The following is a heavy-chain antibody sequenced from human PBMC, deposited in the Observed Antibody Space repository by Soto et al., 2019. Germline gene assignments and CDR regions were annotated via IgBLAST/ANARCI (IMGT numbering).Heavy chain of an antibody. CDR3: ARMGYYYDSSGYYSVYYYYGMDV. Sequence: PSETLSLTCAVYGGSFSGYYWSWIRQPPGKGLEWVGEINHSGSTNYNPSLKSRVTISVDTSKNQFSLKLSSVTAADTAVYYCARMGYYYDSSGYYSVYYYYGMDVWGQGTTVTSP. V-gene: IGHV4-34*01. D-gene: IGHD3-22*01. J-gene: IGHJ6*02. CDR1: GGSFSGYY. CDR2: INHSGST.